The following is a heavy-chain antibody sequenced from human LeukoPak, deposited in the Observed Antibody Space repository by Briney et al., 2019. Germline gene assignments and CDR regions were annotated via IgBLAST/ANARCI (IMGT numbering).Heavy chain of an antibody. CDR3: AREGIAAAGSHYYYYMDV. CDR1: GGTFSSYA. D-gene: IGHD6-13*01. J-gene: IGHJ6*03. V-gene: IGHV1-69*05. CDR2: IIPIFGTA. Sequence: GASVKVSCKASGGTFSSYAISWVRQAPGQGLEWMGGIIPIFGTANYAQKFQGRVTITTDESTSTAYMELSSLRSEDTAVYYCAREGIAAAGSHYYYYMDVWGKGTTVTVSS.